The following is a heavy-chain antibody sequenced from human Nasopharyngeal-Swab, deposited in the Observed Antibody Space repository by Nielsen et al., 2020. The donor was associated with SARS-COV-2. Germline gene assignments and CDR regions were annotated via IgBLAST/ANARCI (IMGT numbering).Heavy chain of an antibody. CDR3: ARGGRVRFLEWSYYYYMDV. Sequence: SSVKVSCQAPGWTFSSYAISWVRQAPGQGLEWMGVIISIFGTANYAQKFHGRVTITADESTSTAYMELSSLRSEDTAVYYFARGGRVRFLEWSYYYYMDVRRKGTTVTVSS. CDR1: GWTFSSYA. D-gene: IGHD3-3*01. CDR2: IISIFGTA. J-gene: IGHJ6*03. V-gene: IGHV1-69*13.